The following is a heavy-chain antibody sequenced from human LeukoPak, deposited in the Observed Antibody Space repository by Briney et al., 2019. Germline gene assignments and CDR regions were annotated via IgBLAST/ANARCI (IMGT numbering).Heavy chain of an antibody. CDR1: GFTFSSYW. V-gene: IGHV3-7*01. CDR3: ARDRGWLQFDC. CDR2: IKEDGSEK. Sequence: GGSLRLSCAASGFTFSSYWISWVRQAPGKGLEWVANIKEDGSEKYYVDSVKGRFTISRDNVKNSLYLQMNSLRAEDTAVYYGARDRGWLQFDCWGQGTLVTVSS. J-gene: IGHJ4*02. D-gene: IGHD5-24*01.